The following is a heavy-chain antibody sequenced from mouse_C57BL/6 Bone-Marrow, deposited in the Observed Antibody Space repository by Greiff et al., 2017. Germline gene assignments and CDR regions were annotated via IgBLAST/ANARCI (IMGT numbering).Heavy chain of an antibody. D-gene: IGHD2-4*01. Sequence: QVQLKESGPGLVAPSQSLSITCTVSGFSLTSYGVHWVRQPPGKGLEWLVVIWSDGSTTYNSALKSRLSISKDNSNSQVFLKMNSLQTDDTAMYYCARHEAYDYDGWFAYWGQGTLVTVSA. CDR1: GFSLTSYG. V-gene: IGHV2-6-1*01. CDR2: IWSDGST. CDR3: ARHEAYDYDGWFAY. J-gene: IGHJ3*01.